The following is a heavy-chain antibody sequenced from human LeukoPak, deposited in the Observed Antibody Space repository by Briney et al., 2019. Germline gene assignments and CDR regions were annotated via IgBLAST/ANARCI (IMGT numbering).Heavy chain of an antibody. CDR2: IYYSGST. D-gene: IGHD6-13*01. V-gene: IGHV4-59*01. J-gene: IGHJ6*03. CDR1: GGSISSYY. CDR3: AREVFIAAAGNLRYYYYYMDV. Sequence: SETLSLTCTVSGGSISSYYWSWIRQPPGKGLEWIGYIYYSGSTNYNPSLKSRVTISVDTSKNQFSLKLSSVTAADTAVYYCAREVFIAAAGNLRYYYYYMDVWGKGTTVTVSS.